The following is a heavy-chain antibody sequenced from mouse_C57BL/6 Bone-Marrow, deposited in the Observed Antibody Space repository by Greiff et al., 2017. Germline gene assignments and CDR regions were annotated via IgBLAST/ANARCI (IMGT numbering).Heavy chain of an antibody. D-gene: IGHD4-1*01. CDR1: GFTFSDAW. Sequence: DVKLVESGGGLVQPGGSMKLSCAASGFTFSDAWMDWVRQSPEKGLEWVAEIRNKANNHATYYAESVKGRFTISRDDSKSSVYLQMNSLRAEDTGIYYCTGTFFSNGAWFAYWGQGTLVTVSA. CDR3: TGTFFSNGAWFAY. J-gene: IGHJ3*01. CDR2: IRNKANNHAT. V-gene: IGHV6-6*01.